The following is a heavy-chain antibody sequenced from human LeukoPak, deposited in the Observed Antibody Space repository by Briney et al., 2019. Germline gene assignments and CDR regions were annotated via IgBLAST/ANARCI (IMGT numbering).Heavy chain of an antibody. CDR1: GWSFSGYY. Sequence: SETLSLTCAVYGWSFSGYYWSWIRQPPGKGLEWIGEINHSGSTNYNPSLKSRVTISVDTSKNQFSLKLSSVTAADTAVYYCARGRYYDYVWGSYRNPPLDYWGQGTLVTVSS. CDR2: INHSGST. J-gene: IGHJ4*02. D-gene: IGHD3-16*02. V-gene: IGHV4-34*01. CDR3: ARGRYYDYVWGSYRNPPLDY.